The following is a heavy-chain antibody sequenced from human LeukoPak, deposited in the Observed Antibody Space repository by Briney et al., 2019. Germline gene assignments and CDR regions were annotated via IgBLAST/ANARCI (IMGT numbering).Heavy chain of an antibody. CDR2: INHSGST. CDR1: GGSFSGYY. CDR3: ARADYGDYGNAFDI. J-gene: IGHJ3*02. V-gene: IGHV4-34*01. Sequence: SETLSLTCAVYGGSFSGYYWSWIRQPPGKGLEWIGEINHSGSTNYNPSLKSRVTISVDTSKNQFSLKLSSVTAADTAVYYCARADYGDYGNAFDIWGQGTMVTVSS. D-gene: IGHD4-17*01.